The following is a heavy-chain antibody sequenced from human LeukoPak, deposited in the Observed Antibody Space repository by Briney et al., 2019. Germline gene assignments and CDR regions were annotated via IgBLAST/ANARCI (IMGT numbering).Heavy chain of an antibody. CDR1: GFTFDDYA. CDR3: AKDISSGAGGYMDV. D-gene: IGHD1-26*01. CDR2: ISWNSGSI. Sequence: GGPLRLSCAASGFTFDDYAMHWVRQAPGKGLEWVSGISWNSGSIGYADSVKGRFTISRDNAKNSLYLQMNSLRAEDTALYYCAKDISSGAGGYMDVWGKGTTVTISS. J-gene: IGHJ6*04. V-gene: IGHV3-9*01.